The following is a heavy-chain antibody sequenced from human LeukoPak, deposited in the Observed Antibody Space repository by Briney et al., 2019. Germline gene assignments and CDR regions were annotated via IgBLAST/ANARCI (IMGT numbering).Heavy chain of an antibody. Sequence: SETLSLTCTVSGRSISSYYWSWVRQPPGKGLEWLGYIYYSGSTNYNPSLKSGGTISVDTYKKQFSLKLSTVTGADTAVYYCASLVAGGNWFDPWGQGTLVTVSS. CDR2: IYYSGST. V-gene: IGHV4-59*01. CDR1: GRSISSYY. D-gene: IGHD2-8*02. CDR3: ASLVAGGNWFDP. J-gene: IGHJ5*02.